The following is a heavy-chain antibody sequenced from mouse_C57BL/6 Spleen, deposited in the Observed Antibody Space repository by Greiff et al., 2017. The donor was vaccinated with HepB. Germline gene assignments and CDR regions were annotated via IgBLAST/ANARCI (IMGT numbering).Heavy chain of an antibody. Sequence: EVKLVESGGGLVQPGGSLSLSCAASGFTFTDYYMSWVRQPPGKALEWLGFIRNKANGYTTEYSASVKGRFTISRVNSQSILYLQMNALRSEDSATYYCARYAPYYYGRSLGYWGQGTTLTVSS. D-gene: IGHD1-1*01. CDR1: GFTFTDYY. CDR3: ARYAPYYYGRSLGY. J-gene: IGHJ2*01. V-gene: IGHV7-3*01. CDR2: IRNKANGYTT.